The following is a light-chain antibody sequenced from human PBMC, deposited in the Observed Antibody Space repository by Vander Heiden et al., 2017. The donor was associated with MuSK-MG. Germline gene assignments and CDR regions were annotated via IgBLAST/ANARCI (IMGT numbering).Light chain of an antibody. V-gene: IGLV1-36*01. CDR3: AAWDDSLDGYV. J-gene: IGLJ1*01. Sequence: QSVLTQPPSVSEAPRQRVTIPCSGSSANIGNNGGSWYQQRPGKAPKLLIYYDDLLPSGVSDRFSGSKSGTSASLAISGLQSDDEADYYCAAWDDSLDGYVFGSGTKVTVL. CDR1: SANIGNNG. CDR2: YDD.